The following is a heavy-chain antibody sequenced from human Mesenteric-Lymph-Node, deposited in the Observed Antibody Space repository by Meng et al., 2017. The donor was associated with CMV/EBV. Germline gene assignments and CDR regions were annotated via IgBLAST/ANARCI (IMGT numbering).Heavy chain of an antibody. D-gene: IGHD2-21*01. V-gene: IGHV3-21*01. CDR1: GFTFSSYW. CDR3: ARGYCGGDCYSDYYYYGMDV. CDR2: ISSSSSYI. Sequence: GGSLRLSCAASGFTFSSYWMHWVRQAPGKGLVWVSSISSSSSYIYYADSVKGRFTISRDNAKNSLYLQMNSLRAEDTAVYYCARGYCGGDCYSDYYYYGMDVWGQGTTVTVSS. J-gene: IGHJ6*02.